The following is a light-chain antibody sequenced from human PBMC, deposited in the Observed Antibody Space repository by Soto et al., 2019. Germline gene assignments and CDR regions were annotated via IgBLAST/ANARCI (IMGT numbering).Light chain of an antibody. CDR1: RYIATY. V-gene: IGKV1-12*01. Sequence: IEMTQSPSSVSASVGDRVTITCRASRYIATYLAWYQQKPGKAPNLLIYAASTLLGGVPSRFSGSGSGTDFTLTISSLQPEDFATYYCQQANFSPRTFGQGTKVEMK. CDR2: AAS. J-gene: IGKJ1*01. CDR3: QQANFSPRT.